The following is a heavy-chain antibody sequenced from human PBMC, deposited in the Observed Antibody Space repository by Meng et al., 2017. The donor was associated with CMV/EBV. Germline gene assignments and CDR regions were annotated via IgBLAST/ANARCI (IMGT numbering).Heavy chain of an antibody. Sequence: GESLKISCAASGFTFKRHWMHWVRQAPGKGLEWVSVIYSGGSTYYADSVKGRFTISRDNSKNTLYLQMNSLRAEDTAVYYCARDLSIAARPLWGQGTLVTVSS. D-gene: IGHD6-6*01. CDR2: IYSGGST. CDR3: ARDLSIAARPL. V-gene: IGHV3-66*02. CDR1: GFTFKRHW. J-gene: IGHJ4*02.